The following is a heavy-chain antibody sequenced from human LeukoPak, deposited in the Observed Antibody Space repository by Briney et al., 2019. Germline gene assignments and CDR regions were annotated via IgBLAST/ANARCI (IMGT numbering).Heavy chain of an antibody. J-gene: IGHJ4*02. D-gene: IGHD3-22*01. CDR3: AKAHWYYYDSSGYSHFDY. V-gene: IGHV3-30*18. Sequence: GGSLRLSCAASGFTFSSYGMHWVRQAPGKGLEWVAVISYDGSNKYYADSVRGRFTISRDNSKNTLYLQMNSLRAEDTAVYYCAKAHWYYYDSSGYSHFDYWGQGTLVTVSS. CDR2: ISYDGSNK. CDR1: GFTFSSYG.